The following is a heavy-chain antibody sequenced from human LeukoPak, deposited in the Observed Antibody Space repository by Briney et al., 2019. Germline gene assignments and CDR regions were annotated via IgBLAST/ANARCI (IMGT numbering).Heavy chain of an antibody. Sequence: SVKVSCKASAGTFSSYAISWVRQAPGQGLEWMGRIIPIFGTANYAQKFQGRVTITTDESTSTAYMELSSLRSEDTAVYYCARHPGIAVADYYFDYWGQGTLVTVSS. V-gene: IGHV1-69*05. CDR1: AGTFSSYA. CDR2: IIPIFGTA. D-gene: IGHD6-19*01. CDR3: ARHPGIAVADYYFDY. J-gene: IGHJ4*02.